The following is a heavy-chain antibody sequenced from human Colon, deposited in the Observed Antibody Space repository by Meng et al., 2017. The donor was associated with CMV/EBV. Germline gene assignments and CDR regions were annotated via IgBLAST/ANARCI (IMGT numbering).Heavy chain of an antibody. V-gene: IGHV3-74*01. J-gene: IGHJ4*02. CDR2: SDGGRT. CDR3: ARNDYIDY. Sequence: EVQVVESGGGVVPPGGSLRLSCVVSGFTFSKSWMHWVRQAPGKGLEWVSYSDGGRTAYADSVEGRFTTSRDNAENTLYLQMNSLRADDTAVYYCARNDYIDYWGQGTLVTVSS. CDR1: GFTFSKSW.